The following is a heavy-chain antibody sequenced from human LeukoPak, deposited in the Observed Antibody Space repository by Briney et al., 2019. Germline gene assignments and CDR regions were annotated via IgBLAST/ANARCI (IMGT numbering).Heavy chain of an antibody. CDR1: GGSISSYY. D-gene: IGHD3-16*02. J-gene: IGHJ4*02. CDR3: ARAYDYVWGSYRSGPEGLDY. V-gene: IGHV4-59*01. Sequence: SETLSLTCTVSGGSISSYYWSWIRQPPGKGLEWIGHIYYSGSTNYNPSLKSRVTISVDTSKNQFSLKLSSVTAADTAVYYCARAYDYVWGSYRSGPEGLDYWGQGTLVTVSS. CDR2: IYYSGST.